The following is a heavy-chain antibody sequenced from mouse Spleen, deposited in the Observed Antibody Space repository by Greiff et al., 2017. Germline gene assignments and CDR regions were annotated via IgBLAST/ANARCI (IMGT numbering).Heavy chain of an antibody. CDR2: IWSDGST. V-gene: IGHV2-4-1*01. Sequence: VQVVESGPGLVAPSQSLSITCTVSGFSLTNYAVHWVRQSPGKGLEWLGVIWSDGSTDYNAAFISRLSISKDNSKSQVFFKMNSLQADDTAIYYCARNGAVGWYFDVWGAGTTVTVSS. CDR1: GFSLTNYA. D-gene: IGHD1-1*01. J-gene: IGHJ1*01. CDR3: ARNGAVGWYFDV.